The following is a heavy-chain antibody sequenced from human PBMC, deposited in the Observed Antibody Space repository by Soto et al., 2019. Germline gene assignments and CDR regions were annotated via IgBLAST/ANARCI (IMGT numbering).Heavy chain of an antibody. CDR3: ARGRYGDY. J-gene: IGHJ4*02. V-gene: IGHV1-18*01. CDR1: GYAFTTYG. CDR2: ISAHHGNT. D-gene: IGHD1-1*01. Sequence: QVHLVQSGAEVKKPGASVKVSCKGSGYAFTTYGITWVRQAPGQGLEWMGWISAHHGNTNYAQQLQGRVTVTRDTSTSTAYMELRSLRSDDTAVYYCARGRYGDYWGQGALVTVAS.